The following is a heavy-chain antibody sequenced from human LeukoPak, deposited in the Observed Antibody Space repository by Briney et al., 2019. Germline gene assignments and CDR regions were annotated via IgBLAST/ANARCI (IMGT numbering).Heavy chain of an antibody. V-gene: IGHV3-30*18. Sequence: GGSLRLSCAASGFTFSSYGMHWVCQAPGKGLEWVAVISYDGSNKYYADSVKGRFTISRDNSKNTLYLQMNSLRAEDTAVYYCAKGSDILTGYSDGVFDYWGQGTLVTVSS. CDR1: GFTFSSYG. D-gene: IGHD3-9*01. J-gene: IGHJ4*02. CDR3: AKGSDILTGYSDGVFDY. CDR2: ISYDGSNK.